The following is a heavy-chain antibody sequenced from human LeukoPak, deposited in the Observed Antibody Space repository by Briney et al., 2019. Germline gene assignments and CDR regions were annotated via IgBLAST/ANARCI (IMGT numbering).Heavy chain of an antibody. CDR2: INQDGSAA. J-gene: IGHJ6*02. CDR3: AINPGGMDV. CDR1: GFSFTNYW. Sequence: PGGSLRLSCAASGFSFTNYWMSWVRQAPGKGLEWLTNINQDGSAAAYVASVKGRFTISRDNAKNSLYLQMNSLRAEDTAVYYCAINPGGMDVWGQGTTVTVSS. V-gene: IGHV3-7*05.